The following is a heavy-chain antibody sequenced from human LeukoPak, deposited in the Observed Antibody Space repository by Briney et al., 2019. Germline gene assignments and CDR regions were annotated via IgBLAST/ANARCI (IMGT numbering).Heavy chain of an antibody. CDR1: GGSISSYY. D-gene: IGHD1-14*01. V-gene: IGHV4-59*12. Sequence: SETLSLTCTVSGGSISSYYWSWIRQPPGKGLEWIGYIYYSGSTNYNPSLKGRVTISVDTSKNRFSLKLSSVTAADTAVYYCAREGRWTFGAGADAFDIWGQGTMVTVSS. CDR3: AREGRWTFGAGADAFDI. J-gene: IGHJ3*02. CDR2: IYYSGST.